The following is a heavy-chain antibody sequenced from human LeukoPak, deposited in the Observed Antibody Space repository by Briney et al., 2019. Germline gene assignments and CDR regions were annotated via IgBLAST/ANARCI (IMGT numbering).Heavy chain of an antibody. CDR3: ARNLNYYGSGSYYNVDGVSDY. V-gene: IGHV1-2*02. CDR2: INPSSGDT. Sequence: ASVKVSCKASGYTFTGYFMHWVRQAPGQGLECMGWINPSSGDTNYAQKFQGRVTVTRDTSISTAYMELSRLRSDDTAVYYCARNLNYYGSGSYYNVDGVSDYWGQGTLVTVSS. D-gene: IGHD3-10*01. J-gene: IGHJ4*02. CDR1: GYTFTGYF.